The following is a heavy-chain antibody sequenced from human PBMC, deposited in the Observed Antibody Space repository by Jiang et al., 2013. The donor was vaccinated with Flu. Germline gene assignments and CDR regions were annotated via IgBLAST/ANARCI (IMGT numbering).Heavy chain of an antibody. CDR3: ALQHDYGDNAIVY. D-gene: IGHD4-17*01. Sequence: SGAEVKKPGSSVKVSCKASGGTFSSYAISWVRQAPGQGLEWMGRIIPILGIATYAQKFQGRVTITADKSTSTAYMELSSLRSEDTAVYYCALQHDYGDNAIVYWGQGTLVTVSS. CDR1: GGTFSSYA. V-gene: IGHV1-69*04. CDR2: IIPILGIA. J-gene: IGHJ4*02.